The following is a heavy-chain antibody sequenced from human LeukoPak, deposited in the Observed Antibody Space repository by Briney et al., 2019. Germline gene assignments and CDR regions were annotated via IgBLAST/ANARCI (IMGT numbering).Heavy chain of an antibody. CDR1: GYSISSGYY. J-gene: IGHJ4*02. Sequence: PSETLSLTCAVSGYSISSGYYWGWIRQPPGKGLEWIGSIYHSGSTYYNPSLKSRVTISVDTSKNQFSLKLSPVTAADTAVYYCARSAEYFDYWGQGTLVTVSS. V-gene: IGHV4-38-2*01. CDR3: ARSAEYFDY. CDR2: IYHSGST.